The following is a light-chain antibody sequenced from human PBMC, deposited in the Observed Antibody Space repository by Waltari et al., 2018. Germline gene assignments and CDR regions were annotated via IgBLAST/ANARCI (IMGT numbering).Light chain of an antibody. CDR2: NVR. CDR1: SSYVGVYNY. J-gene: IGLJ3*02. CDR3: CSYAGSTTSVV. Sequence: QSALPQPASVSGSPGQSITLSCPGTSSYVGVYNYVPWYQQHPGKAPNLMFYNVRNRPSGVSNPFSGSKSGNTASLTISGLQAEDEADYYCCSYAGSTTSVVFGGGTKVTVL. V-gene: IGLV2-23*02.